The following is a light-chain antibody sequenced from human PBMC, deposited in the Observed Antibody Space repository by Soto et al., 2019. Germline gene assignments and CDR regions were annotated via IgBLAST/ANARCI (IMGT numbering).Light chain of an antibody. V-gene: IGKV3-20*01. CDR1: QSVSTSF. CDR3: QQYGNSIPIT. Sequence: EVVFTHSPATLSLSPVERATLSCRAIQSVSTSFLAWYQQKPGQAPRLLIYGAFSRATGIPDRFSGSGSGTDFTLTISRLEPEDFAVYYCQQYGNSIPITFGQGTRLEIK. CDR2: GAF. J-gene: IGKJ5*01.